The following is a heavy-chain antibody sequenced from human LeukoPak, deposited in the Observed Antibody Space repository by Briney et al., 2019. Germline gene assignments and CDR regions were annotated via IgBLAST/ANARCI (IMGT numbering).Heavy chain of an antibody. J-gene: IGHJ6*02. CDR2: IYSGGST. CDR3: ATDYYGSGSTWSYYYYGMDV. Sequence: PGGSLRLSCAASGFTVSSNYMSWVRQAPGKGLEWVPVIYSGGSTYYADSVKGRFTISRDNSKNTLYLQMNSLRAEDTAVYYCATDYYGSGSTWSYYYYGMDVWGQGTTVTVSS. CDR1: GFTVSSNY. V-gene: IGHV3-53*01. D-gene: IGHD3-10*01.